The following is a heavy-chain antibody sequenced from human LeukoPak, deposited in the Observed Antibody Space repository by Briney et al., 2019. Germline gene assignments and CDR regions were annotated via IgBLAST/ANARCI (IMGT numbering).Heavy chain of an antibody. J-gene: IGHJ3*02. CDR3: ARASRNSGSTAFDI. CDR1: GGSISSSSYY. CDR2: IYYSGST. Sequence: SETLSLTCTVSGGSISSSSYYWGWIRQPPGKGLEWIGSIYYSGSTYYNPSLKSRVTMSADTSNNQFSLRLSSVTAADTAVYYCARASRNSGSTAFDIWGQGTLVTVSS. V-gene: IGHV4-39*07. D-gene: IGHD3-10*01.